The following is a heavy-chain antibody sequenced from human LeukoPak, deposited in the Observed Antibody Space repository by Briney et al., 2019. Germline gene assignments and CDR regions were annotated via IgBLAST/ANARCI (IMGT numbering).Heavy chain of an antibody. V-gene: IGHV3-66*01. Sequence: GGSLRLSCTASGFTVSSYYMAWVRQAPGKGLECVSFIYSDGATKYADSVRGRFIISRDNSKSTLFLQMNSLRAEDTALYYCATISGNFDYFDYWGQGTLVTVSS. J-gene: IGHJ4*02. CDR1: GFTVSSYY. D-gene: IGHD1-26*01. CDR2: IYSDGAT. CDR3: ATISGNFDYFDY.